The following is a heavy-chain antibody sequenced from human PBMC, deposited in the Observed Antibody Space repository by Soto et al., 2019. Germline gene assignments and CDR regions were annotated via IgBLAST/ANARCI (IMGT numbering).Heavy chain of an antibody. J-gene: IGHJ4*02. CDR3: ATFKYSSGWYSPYYFDY. Sequence: SETLSLTCTVSGGSISSSSYYWGWIRQPPGKGLEWIGSIYYSGSTYYNPSLKSRVTISVDTSKNQFSLKLSSVTAADTAMYYCATFKYSSGWYSPYYFDYCGQGTLVTVSS. V-gene: IGHV4-39*01. D-gene: IGHD6-19*01. CDR2: IYYSGST. CDR1: GGSISSSSYY.